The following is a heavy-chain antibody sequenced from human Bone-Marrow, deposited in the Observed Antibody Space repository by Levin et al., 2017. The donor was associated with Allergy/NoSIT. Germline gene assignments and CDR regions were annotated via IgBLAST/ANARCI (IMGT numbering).Heavy chain of an antibody. CDR1: GYTFTSYY. D-gene: IGHD3-3*01. CDR3: ARGGWPWTYDFWSGYRSYYDDYMDV. J-gene: IGHJ6*03. CDR2: INPSGGST. V-gene: IGHV1-46*01. Sequence: ASVKVSCKASGYTFTSYYMHWVRQAPGQGLEWMGIINPSGGSTSYAQKFQGRVTMTRDTSTSTVYMELSSLRSEDTAVYYCARGGWPWTYDFWSGYRSYYDDYMDVWGKGTTVTVSS.